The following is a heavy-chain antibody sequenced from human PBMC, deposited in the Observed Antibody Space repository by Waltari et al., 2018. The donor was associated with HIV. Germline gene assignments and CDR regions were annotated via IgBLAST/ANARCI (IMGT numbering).Heavy chain of an antibody. CDR1: GFTFSNYV. V-gene: IGHV3-23*01. D-gene: IGHD4-17*01. J-gene: IGHJ5*02. CDR3: AKPYGDRLKLSWFDP. CDR2: ISGGGDST. Sequence: EVQLLESGGGFVQPGGSLRLSCAASGFTFSNYVMSWVRQAPGKGLEWVSSISGGGDSTLYAGSVKGRFTISRDNSKNTLFLQMSSLRVEDTAVYYCAKPYGDRLKLSWFDPWGQGTLVTVSS.